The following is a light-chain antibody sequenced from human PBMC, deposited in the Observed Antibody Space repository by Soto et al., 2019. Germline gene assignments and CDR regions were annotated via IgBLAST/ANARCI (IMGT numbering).Light chain of an antibody. J-gene: IGLJ2*01. CDR3: TSYTSRSTLVV. Sequence: QSALTQPASVSGSPGQSITISCTGTSRDVGGYNYVSWYKQHPGKAPKIMIYDVSNRPSGVSNRFSGSKSGITASLTISGLQAEDEADYYCTSYTSRSTLVVFGGGTKLTVL. V-gene: IGLV2-14*01. CDR1: SRDVGGYNY. CDR2: DVS.